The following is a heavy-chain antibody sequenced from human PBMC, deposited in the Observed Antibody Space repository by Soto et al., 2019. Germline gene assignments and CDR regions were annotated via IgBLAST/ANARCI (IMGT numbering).Heavy chain of an antibody. J-gene: IGHJ5*02. D-gene: IGHD6-13*01. CDR1: GFTFSSYA. CDR2: ISGSGGST. Sequence: GESLKISCAASGFTFSSYAMSWVRQAPGKGLEWVSAISGSGGSTYYADSVKGRFTISRDNSKNTLYLQMNSLRAEDTAVYYCAKDLSSSWNWCDPWGQGTLVTVSS. V-gene: IGHV3-23*01. CDR3: AKDLSSSWNWCDP.